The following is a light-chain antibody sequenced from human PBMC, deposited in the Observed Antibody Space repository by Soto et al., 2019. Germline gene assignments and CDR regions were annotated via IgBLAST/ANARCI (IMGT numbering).Light chain of an antibody. Sequence: QSALTQPRSVSGSPGQSVTISCTGTSSDVGGYNYVSWYQQNPGKAPKLMIHDVTKRPSGVPERFSGSKSGNTASLTISGLQAEDEADYYCCSYAGNYTYVFGTGTKLTVL. CDR2: DVT. CDR3: CSYAGNYTYV. CDR1: SSDVGGYNY. J-gene: IGLJ1*01. V-gene: IGLV2-11*01.